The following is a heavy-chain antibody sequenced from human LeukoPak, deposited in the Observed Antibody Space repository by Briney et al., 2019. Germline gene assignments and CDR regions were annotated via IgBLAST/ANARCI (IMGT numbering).Heavy chain of an antibody. CDR1: GGSISSSSYY. V-gene: IGHV4-39*01. CDR3: ARHIFCPSGSIDY. J-gene: IGHJ4*02. CDR2: IYYSGST. D-gene: IGHD3-9*01. Sequence: ASETLSLTCTVSGGSISSSSYYWGWIRQPPGKGLEWIGSIYYSGSTYYNPSLKSRVTISVDTSKNQFSLKLSSVTAADTAVYYCARHIFCPSGSIDYWGQGTLVTVSS.